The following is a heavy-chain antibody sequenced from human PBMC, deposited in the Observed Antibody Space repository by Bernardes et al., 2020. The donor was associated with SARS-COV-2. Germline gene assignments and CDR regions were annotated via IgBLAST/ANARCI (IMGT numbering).Heavy chain of an antibody. Sequence: GGSLRLSFAASGFTFRSSTLHLVLQAPGPGLAWISSLSTSSRYLSYSDSVRGRFTISRDNAKNSVSLQMNSLRAEDTAVYYCARVDFSNLYYFDYWGQGKLVKVS. D-gene: IGHD4-4*01. J-gene: IGHJ4*02. CDR1: GFTFRSST. CDR3: ARVDFSNLYYFDY. CDR2: LSTSSRYL. V-gene: IGHV3-21*06.